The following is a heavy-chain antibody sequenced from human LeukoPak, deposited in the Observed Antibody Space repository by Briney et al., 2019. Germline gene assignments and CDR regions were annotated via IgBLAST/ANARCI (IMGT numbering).Heavy chain of an antibody. CDR2: IYYSGST. D-gene: IGHD3-22*01. J-gene: IGHJ3*02. Sequence: SETLSLTCAVYGGSFSGYYWSWIRQPPGKGLEWIGSIYYSGSTYYNPSLKSRVTISVDTSKNQFSLKLSSVTAADTAVYFCARGPYSYDSSGAFDIWGQGTMVTVSS. V-gene: IGHV4-34*01. CDR1: GGSFSGYY. CDR3: ARGPYSYDSSGAFDI.